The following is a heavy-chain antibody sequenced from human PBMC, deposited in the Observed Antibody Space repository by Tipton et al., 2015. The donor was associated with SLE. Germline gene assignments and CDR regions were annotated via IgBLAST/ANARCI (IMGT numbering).Heavy chain of an antibody. CDR1: GDSVSSNVFQ. J-gene: IGHJ4*02. CDR2: VYDSGIT. CDR3: ALSMTAASGPFDY. V-gene: IGHV4-39*07. D-gene: IGHD6-13*01. Sequence: GLVKPSETLTLTCTVSGDSVSSNVFQWNWIRQAPGKGLEWIGSVYDSGITYYSPSVKSRVTISVDTSNNQFSLELSSVTAADTAVYYCALSMTAASGPFDYWGQGILVTVSS.